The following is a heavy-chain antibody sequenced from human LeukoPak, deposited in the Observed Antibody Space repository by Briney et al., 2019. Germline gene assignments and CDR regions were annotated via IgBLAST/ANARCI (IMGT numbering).Heavy chain of an antibody. Sequence: ASVKVSCKTSGYPFTTWGINWVRQAAGQGLEWMGWVHPNSGNTAYAQKFQGRVTMTRDTSISTAYMELSGLRFNDTAVYFCARGPRNDPWGQGTLVTVSS. J-gene: IGHJ5*02. D-gene: IGHD1-14*01. CDR1: GYPFTTWG. CDR3: ARGPRNDP. V-gene: IGHV1-8*01. CDR2: VHPNSGNT.